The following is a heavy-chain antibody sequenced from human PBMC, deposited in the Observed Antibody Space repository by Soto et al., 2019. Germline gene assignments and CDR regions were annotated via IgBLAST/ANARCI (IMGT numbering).Heavy chain of an antibody. CDR2: INWNGGHT. CDR3: ARDKGGYDYDY. J-gene: IGHJ4*02. D-gene: IGHD5-12*01. Sequence: EVQLVESGGDVVRPGGSLRLSCAASGFTSDDYGMSWVRQAPGKGLEWVAGINWNGGHTNYADSVKGRFTISKDSAKNSPYLQMNSLRVEDTALYHCARDKGGYDYDYWGQGTLVTVSS. V-gene: IGHV3-20*01. CDR1: GFTSDDYG.